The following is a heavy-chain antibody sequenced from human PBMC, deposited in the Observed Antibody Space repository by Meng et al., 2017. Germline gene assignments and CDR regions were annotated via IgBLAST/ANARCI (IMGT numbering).Heavy chain of an antibody. V-gene: IGHV6-1*01. CDR1: GDSVSSNSAA. D-gene: IGHD1-26*01. Sequence: QIQLQQHGPGLVKPSQTLSLICAISGDSVSSNSAAWNWIRQSPSRGLEWLGRAYYRSKWYHDYAESVKSRISIDPDTSKNQFSLQLRSVTPEDSAVYYCARGSYSFDSWGQRTLVTASS. CDR3: ARGSYSFDS. CDR2: AYYRSKWYH. J-gene: IGHJ4*02.